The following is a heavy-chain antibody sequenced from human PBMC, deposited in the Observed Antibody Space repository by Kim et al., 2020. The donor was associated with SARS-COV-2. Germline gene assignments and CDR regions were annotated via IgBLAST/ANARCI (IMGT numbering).Heavy chain of an antibody. CDR1: GFTFGTYA. CDR3: AQPTYNSGWYYNY. J-gene: IGHJ4*02. V-gene: IGHV3-23*01. CDR2: ISDSGGST. Sequence: LSLTCVASGFTFGTYAMSWVRQAPGKGLEWVSGISDSGGSTFYADSVRGRFPISRDNSKSTRFRQMSSRRARDPAVYYCAQPTYNSGWYYNYWGQGT. D-gene: IGHD6-19*01.